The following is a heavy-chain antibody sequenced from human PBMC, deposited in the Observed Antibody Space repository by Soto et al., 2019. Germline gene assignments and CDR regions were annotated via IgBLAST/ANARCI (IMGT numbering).Heavy chain of an antibody. J-gene: IGHJ6*02. V-gene: IGHV3-30-3*01. CDR2: ISYDGSNK. D-gene: IGHD6-13*01. CDR3: ARDFIDPPIAAAGTNYGMDV. CDR1: GFTFSSYA. Sequence: QVQLVESGGGVVQPGRSLRLSCAASGFTFSSYAMHWVRQAPGKGLEWVAVISYDGSNKYYADSVKGRFTISRDNSKNTLYLQMNSLRAEDTAVYYCARDFIDPPIAAAGTNYGMDVWGQGTTVTVSS.